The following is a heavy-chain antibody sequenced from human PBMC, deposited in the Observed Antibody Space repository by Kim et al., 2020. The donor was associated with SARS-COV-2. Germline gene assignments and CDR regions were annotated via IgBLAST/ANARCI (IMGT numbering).Heavy chain of an antibody. D-gene: IGHD3-10*01. CDR3: ARVLLWFGELFGAFDI. Sequence: KFQGRVTITRDTSASTAYMELSSLRSEDTAVYYCARVLLWFGELFGAFDIWGQGTMVTVSS. V-gene: IGHV1-3*01. J-gene: IGHJ3*02.